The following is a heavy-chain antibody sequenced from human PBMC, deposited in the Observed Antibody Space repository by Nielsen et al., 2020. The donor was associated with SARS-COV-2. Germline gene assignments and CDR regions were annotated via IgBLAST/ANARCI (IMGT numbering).Heavy chain of an antibody. V-gene: IGHV4-31*03. CDR3: ARVRSSSSVYYYYYMDV. Sequence: SETLSLTCTVSGGSISSGGYYWSWIRQHPGKGLEWIGYIYYSESTYYNPSLKSRVTISVDTSKNQFSLKLSSVTAADTAVYYCARVRSSSSVYYYYYMDVWGKGTTVTVSS. J-gene: IGHJ6*03. CDR2: IYYSEST. CDR1: GGSISSGGYY. D-gene: IGHD6-6*01.